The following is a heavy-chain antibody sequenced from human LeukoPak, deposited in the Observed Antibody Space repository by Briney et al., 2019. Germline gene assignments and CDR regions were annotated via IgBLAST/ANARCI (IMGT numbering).Heavy chain of an antibody. D-gene: IGHD3-22*01. CDR1: GFTFSSYD. CDR2: IGTAGDT. V-gene: IGHV3-13*01. CDR3: AKGYYYDSSGYSAYYFDY. J-gene: IGHJ4*02. Sequence: GGSLRLSCAASGFTFSSYDMHWVRQATGKGLEWVSAIGTAGDTYYPGSVKGRFTISRDNAKNSLYLQMNSLRAEDTALYYCAKGYYYDSSGYSAYYFDYWGQGTLVTVSS.